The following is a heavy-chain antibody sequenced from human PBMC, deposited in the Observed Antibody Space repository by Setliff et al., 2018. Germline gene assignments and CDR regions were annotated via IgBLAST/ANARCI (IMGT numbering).Heavy chain of an antibody. J-gene: IGHJ4*02. Sequence: GGSLRLSCTASGFIFSNYWITWVRQAPGKGLEWVANINDGGSDTYYMDSVKGRFTISRDNANNSLYLQMNTLRVEDTAVYFCVRLGCSTTSCYYFDYWGQGAQVTVSS. V-gene: IGHV3-7*01. D-gene: IGHD2-2*01. CDR1: GFIFSNYW. CDR2: INDGGSDT. CDR3: VRLGCSTTSCYYFDY.